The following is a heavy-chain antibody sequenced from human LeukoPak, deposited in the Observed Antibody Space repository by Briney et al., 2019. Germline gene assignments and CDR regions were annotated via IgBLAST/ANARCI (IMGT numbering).Heavy chain of an antibody. J-gene: IGHJ4*02. CDR3: AKCLYDFWSGGFDR. CDR2: INSDENSA. CDR1: GFTFSSSL. V-gene: IGHV3-74*03. D-gene: IGHD3-3*01. Sequence: GGSLRLPCAASGFTFSSSLMYWVRQAPGKGLVWVSGINSDENSATYADSVKGRFTISRDNSKNTLYLQMDSLRAEDTAVYYCAKCLYDFWSGGFDRWGQGSLVTVSS.